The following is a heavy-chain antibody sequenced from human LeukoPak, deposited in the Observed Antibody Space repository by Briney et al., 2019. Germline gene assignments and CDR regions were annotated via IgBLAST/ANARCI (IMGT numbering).Heavy chain of an antibody. CDR3: WRPYCTNSICSSSVVDS. CDR2: ITRTGRI. V-gene: IGHV4-34*01. Sequence: SETLSLTCAVYGGSFSGYYWSWIRQPPEKGLDWIGEITRTGRINYNPALKGRVTMSLDTSKNQFSLELSSMTAADTAIYYCWRPYCTNSICSSSVVDSWGQGTLVTVSS. D-gene: IGHD2-8*01. J-gene: IGHJ4*02. CDR1: GGSFSGYY.